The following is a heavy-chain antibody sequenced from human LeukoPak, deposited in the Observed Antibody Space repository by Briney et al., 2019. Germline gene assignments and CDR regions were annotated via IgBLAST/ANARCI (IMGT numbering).Heavy chain of an antibody. CDR1: GFTFSSYG. D-gene: IGHD1-26*01. J-gene: IGHJ4*02. V-gene: IGHV3-33*01. Sequence: GSLRLSCAASGFTFSSYGMHWVRQAPGKGLEWVAVIWYDGSNTYYVDSVKGRFTISKDNSKNTLYLQMNSLRAEDTAVYYCARETSGSYDYWGQGTLVTVSS. CDR3: ARETSGSYDY. CDR2: IWYDGSNT.